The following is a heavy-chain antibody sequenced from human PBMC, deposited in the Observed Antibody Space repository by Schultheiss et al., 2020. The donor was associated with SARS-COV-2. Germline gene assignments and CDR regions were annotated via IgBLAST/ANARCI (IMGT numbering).Heavy chain of an antibody. D-gene: IGHD3-22*01. Sequence: SQTLSLTCTVSGGSISSYYWGWIRQPPGKGLEWIGSIYYSGSTYYNPSLKSRVTISVDTSKNQFSLKLSSVTAADTAVYYCARLDYSSGYYYVGWFDPWGQRTLVTVSS. V-gene: IGHV4-39*07. CDR1: GGSISSYY. CDR2: IYYSGST. J-gene: IGHJ5*02. CDR3: ARLDYSSGYYYVGWFDP.